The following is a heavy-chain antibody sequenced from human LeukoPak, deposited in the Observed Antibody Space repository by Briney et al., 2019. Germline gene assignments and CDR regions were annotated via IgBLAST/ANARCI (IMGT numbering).Heavy chain of an antibody. CDR1: GYTFTGYY. Sequence: ASVKVSCKASGYTFTGYYMHWVRQAPGQGLEWMGWINPNSGGTNYAQKFQGRVTMTRDTSISTAYMELSRLRSDDTAVYYCARRDFWSGYRSNWFDPWGQGTLVTVSS. CDR2: INPNSGGT. V-gene: IGHV1-2*02. J-gene: IGHJ5*02. CDR3: ARRDFWSGYRSNWFDP. D-gene: IGHD3-3*01.